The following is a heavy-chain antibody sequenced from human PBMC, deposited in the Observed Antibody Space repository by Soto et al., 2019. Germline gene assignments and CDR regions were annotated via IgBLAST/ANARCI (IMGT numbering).Heavy chain of an antibody. V-gene: IGHV3-73*01. D-gene: IGHD1-1*01. CDR1: GFPFSDSA. CDR3: SRVGSTTYPFDS. Sequence: LRLSCAASGFPFSDSALHWVRQASGKGLEWVGRIRNKPNNYATSYAASVKGRFTISRDESKNTAYLQMNSLKSEDSAVYYCSRVGSTTYPFDSWGQGVLVTVSS. J-gene: IGHJ4*02. CDR2: IRNKPNNYAT.